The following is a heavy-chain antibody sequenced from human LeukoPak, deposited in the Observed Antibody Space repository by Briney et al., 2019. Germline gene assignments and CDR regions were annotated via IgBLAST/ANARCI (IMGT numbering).Heavy chain of an antibody. V-gene: IGHV4-59*11. J-gene: IGHJ5*02. D-gene: IGHD2-15*01. CDR1: GGSIGTLY. CDR3: ATASGRSFWLDP. CDR2: IDYHGNT. Sequence: ASETLSLTCIVSGGSIGTLYWNWIRQVPGKGLKWIGFIDYHGNTKYNPSLKSRVTMSVDTSVDQVSLRLTSVTAADTAIYFCATASGRSFWLDPWGQGRLVTVSS.